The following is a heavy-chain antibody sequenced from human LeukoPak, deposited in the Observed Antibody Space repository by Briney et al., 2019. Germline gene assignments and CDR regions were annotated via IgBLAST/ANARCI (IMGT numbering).Heavy chain of an antibody. J-gene: IGHJ5*02. CDR3: ARVLQPYYDSSGYNNWFDP. D-gene: IGHD3-22*01. CDR2: INPNSGGT. Sequence: SXXTFTGYYMHXVRQAPGQGLEWXGWINPNSGGTNYAQKFQGRVTMTRDTSISTAYMELSRLRSDDTAVYYCARVLQPYYDSSGYNNWFDPWGQGTLVTVSS. V-gene: IGHV1-2*02. CDR1: XXTFTGYY.